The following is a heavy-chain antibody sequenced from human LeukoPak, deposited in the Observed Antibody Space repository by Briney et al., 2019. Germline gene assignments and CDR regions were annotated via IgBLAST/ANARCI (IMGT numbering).Heavy chain of an antibody. D-gene: IGHD3-10*01. CDR2: ISYDGSNK. J-gene: IGHJ4*02. Sequence: PGGSLRLSCAASGFTFSSYAMHWVRQAPGKGLVWVAVISYDGSNKYYADSVKGRFTISRDNSKNTLYLQMNSLRAEDTAVYYCARDTIYGSGSLCPENWGQGTLVTVSS. CDR3: ARDTIYGSGSLCPEN. V-gene: IGHV3-30-3*01. CDR1: GFTFSSYA.